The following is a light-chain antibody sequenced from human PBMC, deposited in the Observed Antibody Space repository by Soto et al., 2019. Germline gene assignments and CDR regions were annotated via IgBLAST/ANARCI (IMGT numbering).Light chain of an antibody. CDR2: EVN. V-gene: IGLV2-8*01. CDR1: SSDVGGYNY. J-gene: IGLJ1*01. CDR3: TSYAGGNNV. Sequence: QSVLTQPPSASGSPGQSVTISCTGTSSDVGGYNYVSWYQQHPGKVPKLMVYEVNKRPSGVPDRVSGSKSGNTASLTVSGLQAEDEADYYCTSYAGGNNVVGTGTKVTVL.